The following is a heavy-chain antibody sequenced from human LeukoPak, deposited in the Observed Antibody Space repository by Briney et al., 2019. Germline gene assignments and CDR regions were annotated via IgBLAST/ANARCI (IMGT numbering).Heavy chain of an antibody. CDR2: ITGSGGST. D-gene: IGHD5-24*01. Sequence: GGSLRLSCAASGFTFSAYPMSWVRQAPGKGLEWVSSITGSGGSTYHADSVKGRFTISRDNSKNTLHLQMNSLRAEDTAVYYCAKDDGYNFFVYWGQGTLVTVSS. CDR1: GFTFSAYP. J-gene: IGHJ4*02. CDR3: AKDDGYNFFVY. V-gene: IGHV3-23*01.